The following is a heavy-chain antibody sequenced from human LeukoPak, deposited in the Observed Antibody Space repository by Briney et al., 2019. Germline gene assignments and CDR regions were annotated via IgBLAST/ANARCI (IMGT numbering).Heavy chain of an antibody. Sequence: SETLSLTCTVSGASISSYYWSWIRQPPGKGLEWIGYIIYRGSTNYNPSLKSRVTISVDTSKNQFSLKLSSVTAADTAVYYCASGPYPAAGTDHQFDYWGQGTLVTVSS. D-gene: IGHD6-13*01. V-gene: IGHV4-59*01. CDR2: IIYRGST. J-gene: IGHJ4*02. CDR3: ASGPYPAAGTDHQFDY. CDR1: GASISSYY.